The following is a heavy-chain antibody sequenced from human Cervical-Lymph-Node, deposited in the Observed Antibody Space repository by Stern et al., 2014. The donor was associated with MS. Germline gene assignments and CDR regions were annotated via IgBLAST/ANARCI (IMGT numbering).Heavy chain of an antibody. Sequence: EAQLVESGGDLVQSGGSLRLSCAASGFTVSNNYMSWVRQAPGKGLEWVSVIYSGGSTYYADSVKGRFTISRDNSKNTLYLQMNNLRPEDTAVYYCAKHGNNFLDYWGQGTLVTVSS. V-gene: IGHV3-66*02. D-gene: IGHD4-23*01. CDR2: IYSGGST. J-gene: IGHJ4*02. CDR1: GFTVSNNY. CDR3: AKHGNNFLDY.